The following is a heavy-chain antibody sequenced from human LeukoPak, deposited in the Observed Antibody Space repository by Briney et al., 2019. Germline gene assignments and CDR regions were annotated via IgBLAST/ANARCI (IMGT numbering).Heavy chain of an antibody. D-gene: IGHD3-22*01. V-gene: IGHV3-7*03. CDR3: ARRAGDYSHPYDY. CDR2: MNQDGSEK. Sequence: GGSLRLSCAASGFSFGRYWMSWVRQAPGKGLEWVANMNQDGSEKNYVDSVKGRFTISRDNAKNSLYLQVNSLRAEDTAVYYCARRAGDYSHPYDYWGQGTLVTVSS. CDR1: GFSFGRYW. J-gene: IGHJ4*02.